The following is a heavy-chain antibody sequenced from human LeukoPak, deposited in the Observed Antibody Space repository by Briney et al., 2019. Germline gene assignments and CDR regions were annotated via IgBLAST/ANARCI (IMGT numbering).Heavy chain of an antibody. Sequence: ASVKVSCKASGYTFTSYGISWVRQAPGQGLEWMGWISAYNGNTNYAQKFQGRVTMTRDTSISTAYMELSRLRSDDTAVYYCARDESRIMITFGGVQYAFDIWGQGTMVTVSS. V-gene: IGHV1-18*01. J-gene: IGHJ3*02. CDR1: GYTFTSYG. CDR3: ARDESRIMITFGGVQYAFDI. D-gene: IGHD3-16*01. CDR2: ISAYNGNT.